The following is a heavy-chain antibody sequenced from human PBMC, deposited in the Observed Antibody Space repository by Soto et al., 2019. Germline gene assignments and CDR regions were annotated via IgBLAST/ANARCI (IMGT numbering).Heavy chain of an antibody. CDR2: IDPSDSYT. CDR1: GYSFTSYW. D-gene: IGHD3-10*01. V-gene: IGHV5-10-1*01. CDR3: ASRRGSYFLYDSYGMDV. J-gene: IGHJ6*04. Sequence: GESLKISSKGLGYSFTSYWISWVLQMPGKGLEWMRRIDPSDSYTNYSPSFPGRVTISAATSMRPDYIQWSSLRPSDTAMYYCASRRGSYFLYDSYGMDVGGKGPAVTAPQ.